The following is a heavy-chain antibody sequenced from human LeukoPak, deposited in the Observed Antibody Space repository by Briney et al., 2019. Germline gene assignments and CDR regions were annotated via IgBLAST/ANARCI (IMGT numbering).Heavy chain of an antibody. D-gene: IGHD6-25*01. CDR3: ARGESSGYYYYGMDV. J-gene: IGHJ6*04. Sequence: SVKVSCKASGGTFSSYAISWVRRAPGQGLEWMGGIIPIFGTANYAQKFQGRVTITADESTSTAYMELSSLRSEDTAVYYCARGESSGYYYYGMDVWGKGTTVTVSS. CDR2: IIPIFGTA. V-gene: IGHV1-69*13. CDR1: GGTFSSYA.